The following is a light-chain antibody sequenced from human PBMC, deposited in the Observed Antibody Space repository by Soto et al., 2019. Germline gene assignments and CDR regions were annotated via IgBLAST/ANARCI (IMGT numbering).Light chain of an antibody. CDR1: SSDVGGYKY. CDR2: EVT. J-gene: IGLJ3*02. CDR3: SSYTTTGTLWL. Sequence: QSALTQPASVSGSPGQSITISCTGTSSDVGGYKYVSWYQHHPGKAPKLLIFEVTSRPSGVSNRFSGSKSGNTASLTISGLQAEDEAYYYCSSYTTTGTLWLFGGGTQLTVL. V-gene: IGLV2-14*01.